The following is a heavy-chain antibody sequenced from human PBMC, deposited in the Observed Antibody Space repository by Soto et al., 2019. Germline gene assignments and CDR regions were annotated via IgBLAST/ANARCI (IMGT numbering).Heavy chain of an antibody. D-gene: IGHD6-13*01. CDR2: INHSGST. CDR1: GGSFSGYY. V-gene: IGHV4-34*01. Sequence: SETLSLTCAVYGGSFSGYYWSWIRQPPGKGLEWIGEINHSGSTNYNPSLKSRVTISVDTSKNQFSLKLSSVTAADTAVYYCARIAAAGTAGDYYYGMDVWRQGTTVTVPS. CDR3: ARIAAAGTAGDYYYGMDV. J-gene: IGHJ6*02.